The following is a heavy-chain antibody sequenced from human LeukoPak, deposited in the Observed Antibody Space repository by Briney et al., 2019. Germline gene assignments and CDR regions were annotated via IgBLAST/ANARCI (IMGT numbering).Heavy chain of an antibody. CDR1: GFTFSSYS. D-gene: IGHD6-13*01. Sequence: GGSLRLSCAASGFTFSSYSMNWVRPAPGKGLGWGSYISSSSSSTIYYADSVKGRFTISRDNAKNSLYLQMNSLRAEDTAVYYCARDPKQLVSPWGQGTLVTVSS. J-gene: IGHJ5*02. CDR3: ARDPKQLVSP. V-gene: IGHV3-48*04. CDR2: ISSSSSSTI.